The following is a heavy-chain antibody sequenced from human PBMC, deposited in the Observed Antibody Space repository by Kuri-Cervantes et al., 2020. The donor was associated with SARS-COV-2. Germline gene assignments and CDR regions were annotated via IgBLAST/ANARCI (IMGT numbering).Heavy chain of an antibody. J-gene: IGHJ6*02. CDR3: ARDPEIVLRFLEWLPTRYYGMDV. D-gene: IGHD3-3*01. CDR1: GYSFTNYF. Sequence: ASVKVSCKTSGYSFTNYFIHWVRQAPGQGLEWMGIINPSGGSTSYAQKFQGRVTMTRDTSTSTVYMELSSLRSEDTAVYYCARDPEIVLRFLEWLPTRYYGMDVWDQGTTVTVSS. CDR2: INPSGGST. V-gene: IGHV1-46*03.